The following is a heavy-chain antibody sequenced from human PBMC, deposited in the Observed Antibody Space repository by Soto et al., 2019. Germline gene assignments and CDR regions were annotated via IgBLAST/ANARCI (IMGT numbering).Heavy chain of an antibody. D-gene: IGHD5-12*01. CDR3: ARDRQRREGYDFGF. Sequence: LCRASSGVRVKDSVVALIWKKKGKGLEWVSYXTTXXEXTXXXDXXXGRFTISRDNAKKALSLEMNSLRVDDTAVYFCARDRQRREGYDFGFWGPRTFVT. CDR2: XTTXXEXT. J-gene: IGHJ1*01. V-gene: IGHV3-11*01. CDR1: GVRVKDSV.